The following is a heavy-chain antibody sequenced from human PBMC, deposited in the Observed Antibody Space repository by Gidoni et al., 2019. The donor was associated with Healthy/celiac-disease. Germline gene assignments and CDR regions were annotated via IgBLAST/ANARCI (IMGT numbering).Heavy chain of an antibody. CDR1: GGSFSGYY. Sequence: QVQLQQWGAGLLKPSETLSLTCAVYGGSFSGYYWSWIRQPPGKGLEWIGEINHSGSTNYNPSLKSRVTISVDTSKNQFSLKLSSVTAADTAVYYCARGRGAARKRPYYYGMDVWGQGTTVTVSS. CDR2: INHSGST. CDR3: ARGRGAARKRPYYYGMDV. J-gene: IGHJ6*02. D-gene: IGHD6-6*01. V-gene: IGHV4-34*01.